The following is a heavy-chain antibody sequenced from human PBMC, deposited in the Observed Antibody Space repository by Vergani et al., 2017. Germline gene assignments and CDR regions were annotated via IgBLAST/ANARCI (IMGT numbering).Heavy chain of an antibody. CDR2: ISGSGGST. V-gene: IGHV3-23*01. Sequence: EVQLLESGGGLVQPGGSLRLSRAASGFTFSSYAMSWVRQAPGKGLEWVSAISGSGGSTYYADSVKGRFPISRDNSKNTLYLQMNSLRAEDTAVYYCAKDLWDGDYPVRSAYFDYWGQGTLVTVSS. D-gene: IGHD4-17*01. J-gene: IGHJ4*02. CDR3: AKDLWDGDYPVRSAYFDY. CDR1: GFTFSSYA.